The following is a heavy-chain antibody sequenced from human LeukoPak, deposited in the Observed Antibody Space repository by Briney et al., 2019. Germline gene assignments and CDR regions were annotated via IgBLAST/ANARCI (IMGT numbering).Heavy chain of an antibody. V-gene: IGHV4-59*01. D-gene: IGHD4-23*01. CDR3: ARVQVYGGKGYFLC. Sequence: PSETLSLTCTVSGGSISSYYWNWIRQPPGKGLEWIGYIYYSGSTNYNPSLKSRVTISVATSKNQFSLKLSSVTAADTAVYYCARVQVYGGKGYFLCWGQGTLLTVSS. CDR2: IYYSGST. J-gene: IGHJ4*02. CDR1: GGSISSYY.